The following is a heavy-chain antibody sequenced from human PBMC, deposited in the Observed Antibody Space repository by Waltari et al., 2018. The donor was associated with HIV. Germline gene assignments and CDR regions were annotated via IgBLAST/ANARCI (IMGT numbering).Heavy chain of an antibody. D-gene: IGHD2-15*01. V-gene: IGHV4-59*02. CDR1: GASVHTYY. CDR3: ARDYLGYCSGGSCYEAFDM. CDR2: SSYRGST. J-gene: IGHJ3*02. Sequence: QVQLQESGPGLVKPSETLSITCTVSGASVHTYYWSWTRPPPGKGLAWIGYSSYRGSTNYNPSLKSRVTISVDTSKNQFSLRLSSVTAADTAVYYCARDYLGYCSGGSCYEAFDMWGQGTMVTVSP.